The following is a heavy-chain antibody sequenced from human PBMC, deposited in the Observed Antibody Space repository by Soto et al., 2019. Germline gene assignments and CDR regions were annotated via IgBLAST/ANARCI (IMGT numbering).Heavy chain of an antibody. V-gene: IGHV3-30-3*01. CDR1: GFTFSSYA. CDR2: ISYDGSNK. CDR3: ARDIAARPGIAAAGTTAGAFDI. D-gene: IGHD6-13*01. J-gene: IGHJ3*02. Sequence: GGSLRLSCAASGFTFSSYAMHWVRQAPGKGLEWVAVISYDGSNKYYADSVKGRFTISRDNSKNTLYLQMNSLRAEDTAVYYCARDIAARPGIAAAGTTAGAFDIWGQGTMVTVSS.